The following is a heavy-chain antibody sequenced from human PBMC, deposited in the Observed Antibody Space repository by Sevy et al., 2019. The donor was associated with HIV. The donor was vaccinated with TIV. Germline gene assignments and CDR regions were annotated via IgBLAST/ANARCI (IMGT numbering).Heavy chain of an antibody. J-gene: IGHJ4*02. V-gene: IGHV3-11*06. CDR1: AFTFSDYY. CDR2: MSSGTSYT. Sequence: GGSLRLSCAASAFTFSDYYMSWIRQAPGKGLEWVSYMSSGTSYTNYADSGKGRFTISRDNAKNSLYLRMNSLRAEDTAVYYCARDRRNYGGQYFDYWGQGTLVTVSS. D-gene: IGHD1-7*01. CDR3: ARDRRNYGGQYFDY.